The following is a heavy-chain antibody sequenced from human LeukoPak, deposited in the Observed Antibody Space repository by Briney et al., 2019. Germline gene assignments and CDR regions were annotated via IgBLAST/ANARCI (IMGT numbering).Heavy chain of an antibody. J-gene: IGHJ6*04. CDR2: ISYDGSNK. V-gene: IGHV3-30*04. CDR1: GFTFSSYA. D-gene: IGHD2-2*01. Sequence: GGSLRLSCSASGFTFSSYAMHWVRQAPGKGLEWVALISYDGSNKYYADSVKGRFTISRDNSKNTLYLQMNSLRAEDTAVYYCARATGGSAAIGYYGMDVWGKGTTVTVSS. CDR3: ARATGGSAAIGYYGMDV.